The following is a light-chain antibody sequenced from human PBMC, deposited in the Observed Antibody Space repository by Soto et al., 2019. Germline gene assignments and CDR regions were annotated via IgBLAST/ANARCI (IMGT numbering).Light chain of an antibody. Sequence: EIVLTQSPAILSLSPGERATLSCRASQSVGTYLDWYQQKLGQPPRLLIYDASNRATGIPARFSGSGSGTDFTLTISSLEPEDFAVYYCQQRVNWLTFGGGTKVEL. CDR1: QSVGTY. CDR2: DAS. V-gene: IGKV3-11*01. J-gene: IGKJ4*01. CDR3: QQRVNWLT.